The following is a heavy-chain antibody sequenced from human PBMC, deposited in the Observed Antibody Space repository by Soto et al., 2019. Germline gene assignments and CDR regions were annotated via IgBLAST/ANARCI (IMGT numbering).Heavy chain of an antibody. V-gene: IGHV5-51*01. CDR3: ARLAGIVDTGTWTQ. CDR1: GYRFSTYW. D-gene: IGHD1-26*01. Sequence: GESLKISCKASGYRFSTYWIGWVRQRPGKGPEWMAITYPGDSDTRENPSFQGQVTISADKSSNTVHLQWRSLKASDTAIYYCARLAGIVDTGTWTQWGQGTRVTVSS. J-gene: IGHJ4*02. CDR2: TYPGDSDT.